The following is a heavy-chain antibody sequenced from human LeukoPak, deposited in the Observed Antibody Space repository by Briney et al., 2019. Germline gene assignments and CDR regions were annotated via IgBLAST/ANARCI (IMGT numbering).Heavy chain of an antibody. V-gene: IGHV1-18*01. Sequence: GASVKVSCKASGYTFTSYGISWVRQAPGQGLEWMGWISAYNGNTNYAQKIQGRVTMTTDTSTSTAYMELRSLRSDDTAVYYCARSRRAAAGIRYYYYVDVWGKGTTVTVSS. CDR2: ISAYNGNT. J-gene: IGHJ6*03. D-gene: IGHD6-13*01. CDR1: GYTFTSYG. CDR3: ARSRRAAAGIRYYYYVDV.